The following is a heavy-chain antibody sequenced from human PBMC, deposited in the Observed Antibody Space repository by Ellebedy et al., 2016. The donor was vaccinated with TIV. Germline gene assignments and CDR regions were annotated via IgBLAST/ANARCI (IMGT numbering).Heavy chain of an antibody. CDR2: IYYSGST. J-gene: IGHJ4*02. CDR1: GGSISSGGYY. CDR3: ARESLIAARPGFDY. D-gene: IGHD6-6*01. V-gene: IGHV4-31*03. Sequence: MPSETLSLTCTVSGGSISSGGYYWSWIRQHPGKGLEWIGYIYYSGSTYYNPSLKSRVTISVDTSKNQLSLKLSSVTAADTAVYYCARESLIAARPGFDYWGQGTLVTVSS.